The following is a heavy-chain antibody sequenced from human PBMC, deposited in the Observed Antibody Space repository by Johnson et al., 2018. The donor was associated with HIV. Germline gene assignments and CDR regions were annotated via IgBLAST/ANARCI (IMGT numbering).Heavy chain of an antibody. CDR1: GFSFSSCA. D-gene: IGHD2-21*01. Sequence: VQLVESGGGCVQPGGSLRLSCIASGFSFSSCAMSWVRQAPGKGLEWVSAISGSGDSTYYADSVKGRFTISRDNSKNTLYLQMNSLRAEDTAVYYCAKGEGYCGGDCLDAFDIWGQGTMVTVSS. CDR2: ISGSGDST. V-gene: IGHV3-23*04. J-gene: IGHJ3*02. CDR3: AKGEGYCGGDCLDAFDI.